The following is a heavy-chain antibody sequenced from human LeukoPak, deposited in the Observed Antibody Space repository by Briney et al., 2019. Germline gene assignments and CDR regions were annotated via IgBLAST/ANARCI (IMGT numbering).Heavy chain of an antibody. V-gene: IGHV4-38-2*02. Sequence: SETLSLTCAVSGYSINSDYYWGWIRQPPGKGLEWIGTIYHSGSTYYNPSLKSRVTISIDTSKNQFSLKLSSVTAADTAVYYCARDPFGEYAFDIWGQGTMVTVSS. D-gene: IGHD3-10*01. J-gene: IGHJ3*02. CDR1: GYSINSDYY. CDR2: IYHSGST. CDR3: ARDPFGEYAFDI.